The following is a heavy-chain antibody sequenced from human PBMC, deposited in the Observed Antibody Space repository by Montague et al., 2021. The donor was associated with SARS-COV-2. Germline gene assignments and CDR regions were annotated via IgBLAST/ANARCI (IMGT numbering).Heavy chain of an antibody. CDR3: ARGWGIDP. V-gene: IGHV4-59*08. D-gene: IGHD6-19*01. Sequence: ETLSLTCTVSGGSTASHYWNWIRQSPGKRPELIGYVYYNGDTNYNPSLQSRVTISIDTSENQFHLRLNSVTAADTAVYFCARGWGIDPWGQGRLVTVSS. CDR2: VYYNGDT. J-gene: IGHJ3*01. CDR1: GGSTASHY.